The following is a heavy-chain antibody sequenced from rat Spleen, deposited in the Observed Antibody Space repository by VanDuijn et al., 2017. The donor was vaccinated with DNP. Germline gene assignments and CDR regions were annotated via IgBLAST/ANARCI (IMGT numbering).Heavy chain of an antibody. Sequence: EVQLVESGGGLVQPGRSLKLSCAASGFTFSNYGMAWVRQAPTKGLEWVASISANGGSLRYRDSVKDRFTISRDNANNALFLQVDSLRSEDTATYYCATHGTFVYWGQGTLVTVSS. CDR3: ATHGTFVY. CDR1: GFTFSNYG. CDR2: ISANGGSL. V-gene: IGHV5S13*01. D-gene: IGHD5-1*01. J-gene: IGHJ3*01.